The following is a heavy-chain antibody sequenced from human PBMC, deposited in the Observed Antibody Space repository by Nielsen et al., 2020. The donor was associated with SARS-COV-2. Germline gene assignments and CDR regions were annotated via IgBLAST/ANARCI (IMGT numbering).Heavy chain of an antibody. D-gene: IGHD6-19*01. CDR2: ISGSGGST. V-gene: IGHV3-23*01. CDR1: GFTFSSYA. Sequence: GGSLRLSCAASGFTFSSYAMSWVRQAPGKGLEWVSAISGSGGSTYYADSVKGRFTISRDNAKNSLYLQMNSLRAEDTAVYYCAREGSGWYGYYFDYWGQGTLVTVSS. J-gene: IGHJ4*02. CDR3: AREGSGWYGYYFDY.